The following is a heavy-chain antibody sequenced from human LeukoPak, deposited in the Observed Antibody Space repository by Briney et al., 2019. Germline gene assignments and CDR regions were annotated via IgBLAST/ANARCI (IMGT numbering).Heavy chain of an antibody. CDR1: GFTFSSYA. CDR3: VRESRIPFGCGGGSCYSGNAFVI. CDR2: ISGSGGST. V-gene: IGHV3-23*01. Sequence: PGGSLRLSCAASGFTFSSYAMSWVRQAPGKGLEWVSAISGSGGSTYYADSVKGRFTISRDNSKNTLYLQMNSLRAKDTAVYYFVRESRIPFGCGGGSCYSGNAFVIWGQGTMVTVS. J-gene: IGHJ3*02. D-gene: IGHD2-15*01.